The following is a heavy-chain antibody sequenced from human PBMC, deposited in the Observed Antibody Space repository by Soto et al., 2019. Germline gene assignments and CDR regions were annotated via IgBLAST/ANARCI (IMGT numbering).Heavy chain of an antibody. V-gene: IGHV3-33*01. D-gene: IGHD6-6*01. CDR3: ARDIAVRRIDE. Sequence: QVQLVQSGGGVVQPGKSLRLSCGASGFTFSLYGMHWVRQAPGKGLEWVSFIWYDGSATYYGDSVKGRFTTSKDDSTNTLYLQMNSLRAEDMAVYYCARDIAVRRIDEWGQGTLVTVAS. CDR2: IWYDGSAT. CDR1: GFTFSLYG. J-gene: IGHJ4*02.